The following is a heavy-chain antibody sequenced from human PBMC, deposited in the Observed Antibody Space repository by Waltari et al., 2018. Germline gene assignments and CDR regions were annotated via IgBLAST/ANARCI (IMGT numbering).Heavy chain of an antibody. CDR2: IYSGGST. D-gene: IGHD3-10*01. Sequence: EVQLVETGGGLIQPGGSLGLSCAASGFTVGSNYMSWVRQAPGKGLEWVSVIYSGGSTYYADSVKGRFTISRDNSKNTLYLQMNSLRAEDTAVYYCARSGSGSGLDYWGQGTLVTVSS. V-gene: IGHV3-53*02. CDR3: ARSGSGSGLDY. J-gene: IGHJ4*02. CDR1: GFTVGSNY.